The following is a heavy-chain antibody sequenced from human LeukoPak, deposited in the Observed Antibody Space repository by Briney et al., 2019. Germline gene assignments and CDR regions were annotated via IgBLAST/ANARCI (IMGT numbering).Heavy chain of an antibody. J-gene: IGHJ5*02. CDR3: ARQGYSYGPNWFDP. Sequence: SETLSLTCTVSGGSIRGSYYYWGWIRQPPGKGLEWIGSIYDSGSTYYNPSLKSRVTISVDTSKNQFSLKLSSVTAADTAVYYCARQGYSYGPNWFDPWGQGTLVTVSS. CDR1: GGSIRGSYYY. D-gene: IGHD5-18*01. V-gene: IGHV4-39*01. CDR2: IYDSGST.